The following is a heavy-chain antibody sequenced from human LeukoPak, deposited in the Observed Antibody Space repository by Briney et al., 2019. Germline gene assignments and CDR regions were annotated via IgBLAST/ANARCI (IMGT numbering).Heavy chain of an antibody. CDR2: ISSSSSYI. Sequence: PGGSLRLSCAASGFTFSSYSMNWVRQAPGKGLEWVSSISSSSSYIYYADSVKVRFTNSRDNAKNSLYLQMNSLRAEDTAVYYCAREPRGYSYGSDYWGQGTLVTVSS. CDR3: AREPRGYSYGSDY. CDR1: GFTFSSYS. D-gene: IGHD5-18*01. V-gene: IGHV3-21*01. J-gene: IGHJ4*02.